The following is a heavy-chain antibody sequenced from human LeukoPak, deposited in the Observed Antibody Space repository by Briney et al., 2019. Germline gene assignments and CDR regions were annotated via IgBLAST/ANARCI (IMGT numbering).Heavy chain of an antibody. D-gene: IGHD3-3*01. J-gene: IGHJ5*02. CDR2: IYYSGST. Sequence: KPSETLSLTCTVSGGSISSYCWSWIRQPPGKGLEWIGYIYYSGSTNYNPSLKSRVTISVDTSKNQFSLKLSSVTAADTAVYYCARHTYSDFWSAKSYSSWFDPWGQGTLVTVSS. V-gene: IGHV4-59*08. CDR3: ARHTYSDFWSAKSYSSWFDP. CDR1: GGSISSYC.